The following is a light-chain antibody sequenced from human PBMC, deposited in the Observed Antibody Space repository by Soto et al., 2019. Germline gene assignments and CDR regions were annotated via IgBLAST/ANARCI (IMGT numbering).Light chain of an antibody. V-gene: IGKV2-28*01. CDR1: QSLLHSSGRYY. CDR2: LGS. J-gene: IGKJ4*01. CDR3: IPALQTPLT. Sequence: DIVMTQSPLSLPVTPGEPASISCRSSQSLLHSSGRYYLDWYLQKPGQSPQLLIYLGSHRASGAPDRFSGSGSGTDFTLTISRVEAEDVGIYYCIPALQTPLTFGGGTRAEIK.